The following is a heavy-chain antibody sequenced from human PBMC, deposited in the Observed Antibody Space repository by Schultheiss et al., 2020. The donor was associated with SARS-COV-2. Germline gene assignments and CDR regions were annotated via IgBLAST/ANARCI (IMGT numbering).Heavy chain of an antibody. CDR1: GFTFSTYG. D-gene: IGHD3-22*01. CDR3: ARIGGDFITMIVVGADHYYGMDV. CDR2: ISYDGNNK. V-gene: IGHV3-30*03. Sequence: GESLKISCAASGFTFSTYGMHWVRQAPGKGLEWVAVISYDGNNKYYADSVKGRFTISRDNSKNTLYLQMNSLRAEDTAVYYCARIGGDFITMIVVGADHYYGMDVWGQGTTVTVSS. J-gene: IGHJ6*02.